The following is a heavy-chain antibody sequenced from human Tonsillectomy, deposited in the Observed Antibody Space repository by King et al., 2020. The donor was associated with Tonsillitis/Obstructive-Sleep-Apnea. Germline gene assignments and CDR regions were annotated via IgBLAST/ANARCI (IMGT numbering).Heavy chain of an antibody. D-gene: IGHD5-12*01. CDR1: GFTFSDYY. CDR3: ARLRNEYSGFHIDY. V-gene: IGHV3-11*03. CDR2: ISSSRSYT. J-gene: IGHJ4*02. Sequence: QVQLLESGGGLVKPGGSLRLSCAASGFTFSDYYMSCIRQAPGKGREWVSYISSSRSYTNYADSVKGRFTISRDNAKNSLYLQMNSLRAEDTAVYYCARLRNEYSGFHIDYWGQGTLVTVSS.